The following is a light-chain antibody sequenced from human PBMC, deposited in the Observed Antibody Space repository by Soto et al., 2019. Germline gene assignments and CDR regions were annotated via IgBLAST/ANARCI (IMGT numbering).Light chain of an antibody. CDR2: KAS. J-gene: IGKJ2*01. Sequence: DIQMTQSPSTLSASVGDRVTITCRASQSISSWLAWYQQKTGKAPKVLIYKASTLESGVPSRFSGGGSGTEFTLTISSLQPDDFATYYCQQYNSYPLTFGRGTKLEIK. V-gene: IGKV1-5*03. CDR3: QQYNSYPLT. CDR1: QSISSW.